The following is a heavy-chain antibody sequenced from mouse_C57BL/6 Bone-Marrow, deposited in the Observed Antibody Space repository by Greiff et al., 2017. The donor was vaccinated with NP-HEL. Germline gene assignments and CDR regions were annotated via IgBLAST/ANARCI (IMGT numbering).Heavy chain of an antibody. CDR2: FHPSDSDT. D-gene: IGHD1-1*02. V-gene: IGHV1-74*01. J-gene: IGHJ4*01. Sequence: QVQLKQPGAELVKPGASVKVSCKASGYTFTSYWMHWVKQRPGQGLEWIGRFHPSDSDTNYNKKFKGKATLTVDKSSSTAYMQLSSLTSEDSAVYYCAIHYGPHYAMDYWGQGTSVTVSS. CDR3: AIHYGPHYAMDY. CDR1: GYTFTSYW.